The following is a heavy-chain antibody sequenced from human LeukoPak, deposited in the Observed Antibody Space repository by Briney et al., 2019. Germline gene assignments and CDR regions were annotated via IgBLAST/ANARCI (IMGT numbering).Heavy chain of an antibody. V-gene: IGHV3-21*01. CDR2: ISSSSTYI. CDR1: GFSFSSYN. J-gene: IGHJ4*02. Sequence: GGPLRLSCAASGFSFSSYNMNWFRQPSGKGLEWVSSISSSSTYIYYADSVKGRFTISRDNAKNSLYLQMNRLRAEDTAVYYCASHILLCPHWGQGTLVTVSS. D-gene: IGHD3-10*01. CDR3: ASHILLCPH.